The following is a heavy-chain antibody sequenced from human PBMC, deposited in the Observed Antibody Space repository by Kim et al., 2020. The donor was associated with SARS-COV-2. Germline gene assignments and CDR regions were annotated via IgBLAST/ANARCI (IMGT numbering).Heavy chain of an antibody. CDR1: GYTFTGYY. V-gene: IGHV1-2*02. J-gene: IGHJ4*02. CDR3: ARDRSSRVYCSSTSCRGSFDY. CDR2: INPNSGGT. D-gene: IGHD2-2*01. Sequence: ASVKVSCKASGYTFTGYYMHWVRQAPGQGLEWMGWINPNSGGTNYAQKFQGRVTMTRDTSISTAYMELSRLRSDDTAVYYCARDRSSRVYCSSTSCRGSFDYWGQGTLVTVSS.